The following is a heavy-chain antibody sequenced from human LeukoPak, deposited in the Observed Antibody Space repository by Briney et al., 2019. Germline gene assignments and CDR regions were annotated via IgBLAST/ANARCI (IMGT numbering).Heavy chain of an antibody. J-gene: IGHJ6*03. CDR2: INPNSGGT. CDR3: ARGAMITKDYMDV. D-gene: IGHD3-16*01. CDR1: GYTFTGYY. Sequence: RRASVKVSCKASGYTFTGYYMHWVRQAPGQGLEWMGWINPNSGGTNYAQKFQGRVTMTRDTSISTAYMELSSLRSEDTAVYYCARGAMITKDYMDVWGKGTTVTVSS. V-gene: IGHV1-2*02.